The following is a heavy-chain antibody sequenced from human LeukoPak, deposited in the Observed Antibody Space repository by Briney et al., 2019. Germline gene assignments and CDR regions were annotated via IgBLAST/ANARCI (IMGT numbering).Heavy chain of an antibody. J-gene: IGHJ4*02. CDR1: GDSVSSNSAS. Sequence: SQTLSLTCAISGDSVSSNSASWHWIRQSPSRGLEWLGRAYYRSKWGNNYAVSVKSRITINPDTSKNQFSLQLKSVTSEDTAVYYYAREGGIFYMIDYWGQGTLVTVSS. CDR3: AREGGIFYMIDY. CDR2: AYYRSKWGN. V-gene: IGHV6-1*01. D-gene: IGHD2-8*01.